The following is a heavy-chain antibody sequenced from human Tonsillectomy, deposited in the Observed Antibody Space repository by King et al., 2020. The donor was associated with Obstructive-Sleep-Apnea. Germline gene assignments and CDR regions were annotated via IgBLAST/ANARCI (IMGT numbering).Heavy chain of an antibody. J-gene: IGHJ5*02. D-gene: IGHD6-13*01. CDR1: GFTFSSYS. CDR2: ISSSSTI. V-gene: IGHV3-48*01. CDR3: ASAPLEWAAAHWFDP. Sequence: VQLVESGGGLVQPGGSLRLSCAASGFTFSSYSMNWVRQAPGKGLEWVSYISSSSTIYYADSVKGRFTISRDNAKNSLYLQMNSLRAEDTAVYYCASAPLEWAAAHWFDPWGQGTLVTVSS.